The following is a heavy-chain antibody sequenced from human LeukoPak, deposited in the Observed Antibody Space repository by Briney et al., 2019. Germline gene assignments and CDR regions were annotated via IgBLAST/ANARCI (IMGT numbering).Heavy chain of an antibody. Sequence: SETLSLTCPVSGGSINSNSHHWDWIRQAPGKGLEWIGNIYYSGTTSYNPSLKSRVTISVDTSKNQFSPRLSSVTAADTAVYYCARRGDILTDYAFDYWGQGTQVTVSS. D-gene: IGHD3-9*01. CDR2: IYYSGTT. V-gene: IGHV4-39*01. CDR1: GGSINSNSHH. CDR3: ARRGDILTDYAFDY. J-gene: IGHJ4*02.